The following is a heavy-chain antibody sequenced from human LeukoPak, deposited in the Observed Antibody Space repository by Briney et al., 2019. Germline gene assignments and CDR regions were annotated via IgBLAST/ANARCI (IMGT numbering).Heavy chain of an antibody. J-gene: IGHJ6*04. CDR3: AADPGKIRYFDWLLFDV. V-gene: IGHV1-2*02. Sequence: ASVKVSCKASGYTFTGYYMHWVRQAPGQGLEWMRWINPNSGGTNYAQKFQGRVTMTRDTSISTAYMELSRLRSEDTAVYYCAADPGKIRYFDWLLFDVWGKGTTVTVSS. CDR1: GYTFTGYY. D-gene: IGHD3-9*01. CDR2: INPNSGGT.